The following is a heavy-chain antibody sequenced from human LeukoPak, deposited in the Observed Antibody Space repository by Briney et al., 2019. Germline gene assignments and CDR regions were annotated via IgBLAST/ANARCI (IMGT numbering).Heavy chain of an antibody. CDR1: GFTFSSYA. Sequence: PGRSLRLSCAASGFTFSSYAMSWVRQAPGKGLEWVSAISGSGGSTYYADSVKGRFTISRDNSKNTLYLQMNSLRAEDTAVYYCAKEGLHYYYYGMDVWGQGTTVTVSS. CDR2: ISGSGGST. J-gene: IGHJ6*02. CDR3: AKEGLHYYYYGMDV. V-gene: IGHV3-23*01.